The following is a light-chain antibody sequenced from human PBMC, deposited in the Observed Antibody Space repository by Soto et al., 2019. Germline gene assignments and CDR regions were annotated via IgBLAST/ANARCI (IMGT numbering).Light chain of an antibody. V-gene: IGKV3-11*02. CDR3: QLSKQRCGCPPIA. J-gene: IGKJ5*01. Sequence: DIVFTQSPSTLSLSPGNRVTLSCRANARISHSLAWYQQKPGQAPRILIYDASFRATGSPERITGSGCGRDFSLSISSLEPEVFADYCGQLSKQRCGCPPIAFCQGTRLEIK. CDR1: ARISHS. CDR2: DAS.